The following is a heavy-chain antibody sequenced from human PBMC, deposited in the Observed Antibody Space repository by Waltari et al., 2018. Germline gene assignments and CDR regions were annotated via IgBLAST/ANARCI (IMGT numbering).Heavy chain of an antibody. D-gene: IGHD6-19*01. CDR2: IYHSGST. V-gene: IGHV4-4*02. Sequence: QVQLQESGPGLVKPSGTLSLTCAVSGGSISSSNWWSWVRQPPGKGLEWIGEIYHSGSTNYNPSLKSRVTISVDKSKNQFSLKLCSVTAADTAVYYCASADPGIAVAGTGNWFDPWGQGTLVTVSS. CDR1: GGSISSSNW. J-gene: IGHJ5*02. CDR3: ASADPGIAVAGTGNWFDP.